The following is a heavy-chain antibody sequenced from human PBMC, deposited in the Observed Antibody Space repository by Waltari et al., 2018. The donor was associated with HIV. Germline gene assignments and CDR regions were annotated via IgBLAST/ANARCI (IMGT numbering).Heavy chain of an antibody. J-gene: IGHJ5*02. CDR1: GFTFRNYA. V-gene: IGHV3-23*01. CDR3: TRGGQSTGRFDP. CDR2: VSDSGGTK. D-gene: IGHD6-25*01. Sequence: EVQLLESGGDLVQPGGSLRLSCAVSGFTFRNYAMSWVRQPPGKGLEWVSVVSDSGGTKYYADSVNGRFTISRDNSRNTLYLEMNSLRGDDTAVYYCTRGGQSTGRFDPWGQGTLVTVSS.